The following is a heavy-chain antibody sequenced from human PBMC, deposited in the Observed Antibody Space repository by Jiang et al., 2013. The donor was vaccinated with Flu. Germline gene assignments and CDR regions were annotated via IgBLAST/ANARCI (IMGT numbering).Heavy chain of an antibody. V-gene: IGHV1-24*01. CDR3: TTDGIAAVMWYFDI. J-gene: IGHJ2*01. Sequence: SGAEVKKPGASVKVSCKVSGVSGYTLSELSIHWVRQVPGKGLEWMGGYDHENGETTYAQKFQGRVTVTDDSSTDTAYLELTSLRSDDTAVYYCTTDGIAAVMWYFDIWGRGTLITVSS. CDR1: GYTLSELS. CDR2: YDHENGET. D-gene: IGHD6-13*01.